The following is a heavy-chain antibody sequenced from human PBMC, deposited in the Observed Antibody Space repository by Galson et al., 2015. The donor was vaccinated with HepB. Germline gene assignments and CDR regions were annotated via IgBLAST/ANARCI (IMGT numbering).Heavy chain of an antibody. CDR3: AKDQFSSGGYYSNL. CDR2: IYSSGGGT. CDR1: GFTFSSYS. V-gene: IGHV3-23*01. J-gene: IGHJ2*01. Sequence: LRLSCAASGFTFSSYSMSWVRQAPGEGLEWVSCIYSSGGGTYYADSVRGRFTISRDNSKNTLYLQMNSLRAEDAAVYYCAKDQFSSGGYYSNLWGRGPLVTVSS. D-gene: IGHD1-26*01.